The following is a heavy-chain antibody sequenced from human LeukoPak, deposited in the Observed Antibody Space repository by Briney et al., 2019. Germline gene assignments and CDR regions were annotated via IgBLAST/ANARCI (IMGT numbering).Heavy chain of an antibody. CDR2: IYYSGST. Sequence: KSSETLSLTCTVSGGSISSGGYYWSWIRQRPGKGLEWIGYIYYSGSTYYNPSLKSRVTISVDTSKNQFSLELSSVTAADTAVYYCASQGRSSEAGTSTDYWGQGTLVTVSS. D-gene: IGHD6-19*01. V-gene: IGHV4-31*03. CDR1: GGSISSGGYY. CDR3: ASQGRSSEAGTSTDY. J-gene: IGHJ4*02.